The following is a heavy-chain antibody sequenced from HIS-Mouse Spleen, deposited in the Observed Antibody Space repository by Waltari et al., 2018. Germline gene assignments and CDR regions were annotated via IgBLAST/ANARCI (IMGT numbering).Heavy chain of an antibody. CDR1: GGSISSSSYY. V-gene: IGHV4-39*07. J-gene: IGHJ2*01. D-gene: IGHD6-13*01. CDR2: IYYSGST. Sequence: QLQLQESGPGLVKPSETLSLTCTVSGGSISSSSYYWGWIRQPPGKGLEWIGRIYYSGSTYDNPSLKSRGTISVDTSKNQFSLKLSSVTAADTAVYYCAREIPYSSSWYDWYFDLWGRGTLVTVSS. CDR3: AREIPYSSSWYDWYFDL.